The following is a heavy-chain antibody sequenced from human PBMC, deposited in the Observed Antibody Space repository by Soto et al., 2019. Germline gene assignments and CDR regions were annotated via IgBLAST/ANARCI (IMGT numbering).Heavy chain of an antibody. CDR3: AKVRYSSPVGYYYGMDV. J-gene: IGHJ6*02. Sequence: KVSCKASRVAFSKFIVTWVRQAPGLGLEWVGGIIPIFGTANYAQKFQGRVTITADESTSTSYMEVNNLRSEDTAVYYCAKVRYSSPVGYYYGMDVWGQGTTVTVSS. D-gene: IGHD6-19*01. CDR2: IIPIFGTA. CDR1: RVAFSKFI. V-gene: IGHV1-69*01.